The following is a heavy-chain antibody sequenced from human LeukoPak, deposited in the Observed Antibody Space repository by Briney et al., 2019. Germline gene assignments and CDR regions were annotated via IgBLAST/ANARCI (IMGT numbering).Heavy chain of an antibody. CDR1: GYSISSGYY. CDR2: IYRSGGT. V-gene: IGHV4-38-2*01. J-gene: IGHJ4*02. CDR3: VRPGYCSSTSCPPDH. Sequence: PSETLSLTCAVSGYSISSGYYWGWIRQPPGKGLDWIGSIYRSGGTYYNPPLKSPVTISVDTSNNQFSLKLSSVTAADTAVYYCVRPGYCSSTSCPPDHWGQGTLVTVSS. D-gene: IGHD2-2*01.